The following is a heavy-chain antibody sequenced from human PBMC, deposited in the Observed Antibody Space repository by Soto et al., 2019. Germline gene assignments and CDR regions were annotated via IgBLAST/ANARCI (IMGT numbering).Heavy chain of an antibody. V-gene: IGHV5-51*01. Sequence: PGESLKISCKGSGYSFTSDWIGWVRQMPGKGLEWMGIIYPRDSDTRYSPSFQGQVTISADKSISTVYLQWTSLKASDTAMYFCARLMVTAAPAGGFDPWGQGT. J-gene: IGHJ5*02. CDR3: ARLMVTAAPAGGFDP. CDR2: IYPRDSDT. CDR1: GYSFTSDW. D-gene: IGHD2-21*02.